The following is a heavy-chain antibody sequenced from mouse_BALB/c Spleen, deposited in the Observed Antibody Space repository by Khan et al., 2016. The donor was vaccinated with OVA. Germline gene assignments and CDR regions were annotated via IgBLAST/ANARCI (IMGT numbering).Heavy chain of an antibody. CDR3: TRHGYVAWFTY. V-gene: IGHV1S135*01. J-gene: IGHJ3*01. Sequence: EVELVESGPDLMKPGASVKISCKASGYSFTSYYIHWVMQTHGKSLEWIGYIDPFSGGTTYNQKFKGKATLTVDKSSSTAYIHLSNLTFEDSAVYYCTRHGYVAWFTYWGQGTLVTVSA. D-gene: IGHD2-2*01. CDR1: GYSFTSYY. CDR2: IDPFSGGT.